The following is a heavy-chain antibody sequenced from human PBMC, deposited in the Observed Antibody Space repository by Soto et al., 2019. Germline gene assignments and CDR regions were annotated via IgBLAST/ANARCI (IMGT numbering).Heavy chain of an antibody. D-gene: IGHD6-19*01. J-gene: IGHJ2*01. CDR3: ARTSSGWDNWYFDL. CDR1: GFTFSSYA. CDR2: ISYDGSNK. V-gene: IGHV3-30-3*01. Sequence: QVQLVESGGGVVQPGRALRLSCAASGFTFSSYAMHWVRQAPGKGLEWVAVISYDGSNKYYADSVKGRFTISRDNSKNTLYLQMNSLRAEDTAVYYRARTSSGWDNWYFDLWGRGTLVTVSS.